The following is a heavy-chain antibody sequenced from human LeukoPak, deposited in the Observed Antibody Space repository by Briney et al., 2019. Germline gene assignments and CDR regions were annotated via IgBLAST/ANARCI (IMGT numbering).Heavy chain of an antibody. CDR2: IYTSGST. CDR3: AREVMVRGVIHFDY. J-gene: IGHJ4*02. V-gene: IGHV4-4*07. Sequence: SETLSLTCTVSGGSISSYYWSWIRQPAGKGLEWIGRIYTSGSTNYNPSLKSRITMSVDTSKNQFSLKLSSVTAADTAVYYCAREVMVRGVIHFDYWGQGTLVTVSS. CDR1: GGSISSYY. D-gene: IGHD3-10*01.